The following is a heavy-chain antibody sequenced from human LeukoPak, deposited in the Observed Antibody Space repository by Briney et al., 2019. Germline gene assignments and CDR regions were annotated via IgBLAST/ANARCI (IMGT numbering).Heavy chain of an antibody. V-gene: IGHV4-34*01. CDR2: INHSGST. CDR3: ASQSLTGTTGWFDP. D-gene: IGHD1-7*01. J-gene: IGHJ5*02. CDR1: GGSFSGYY. Sequence: SETLSLTCAVYGGSFSGYYWSWIRQPPGKGLEWIGEINHSGSTNYNPCLKNRLIILVDTSNNQFSLKLSSVTAADPAVYYCASQSLTGTTGWFDPWGQGTLVTVSS.